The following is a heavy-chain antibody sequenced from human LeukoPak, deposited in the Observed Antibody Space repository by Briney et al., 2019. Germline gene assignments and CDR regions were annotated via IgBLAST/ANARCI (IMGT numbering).Heavy chain of an antibody. J-gene: IGHJ6*02. CDR2: IAPSSGTT. V-gene: IGHV1-46*01. D-gene: IGHD2-2*01. Sequence: ASVKVSCKASGYTFTSNYMHWVRQAPGQGLEWMGVIAPSSGTTSYAQKFQGRVTMTRDTSTSTLYMELSSLTSEDTAVYYCARAVPAAITSGMDVWGQGTTVTVSS. CDR3: ARAVPAAITSGMDV. CDR1: GYTFTSNY.